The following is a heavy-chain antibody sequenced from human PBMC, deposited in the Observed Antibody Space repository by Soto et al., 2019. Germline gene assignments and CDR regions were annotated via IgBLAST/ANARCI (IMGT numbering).Heavy chain of an antibody. CDR1: GGTFSSHA. Sequence: QVQLVQSGAEVKKPGSSVKVSCKVSGGTFSSHAINWLRQAPGQGFEWMGVIIPITETPNNAEKFQGRVTITADKSTTTVYMEVRSLTFDGTGLYFCARGNKGPGHYGPGSQGWYGPWGQGTLVTVSS. J-gene: IGHJ5*02. D-gene: IGHD3-10*01. CDR2: IIPITETP. CDR3: ARGNKGPGHYGPGSQGWYGP. V-gene: IGHV1-69*06.